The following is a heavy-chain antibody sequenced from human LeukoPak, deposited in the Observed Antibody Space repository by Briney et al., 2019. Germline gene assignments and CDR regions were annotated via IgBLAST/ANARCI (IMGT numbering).Heavy chain of an antibody. CDR2: ISSSSSYI. D-gene: IGHD3-9*01. CDR3: ARAGYDILTGYYSSVY. CDR1: GFTFSSCS. J-gene: IGHJ4*02. V-gene: IGHV3-21*01. Sequence: GGSLRLSCAASGFTFSSCSMNWVRQAPGKGLEWVSSISSSSSYIYYADSVKGRFTISRDNAKNSLYLQMNSLRAEDTAVYYCARAGYDILTGYYSSVYWGQGTLVTVSS.